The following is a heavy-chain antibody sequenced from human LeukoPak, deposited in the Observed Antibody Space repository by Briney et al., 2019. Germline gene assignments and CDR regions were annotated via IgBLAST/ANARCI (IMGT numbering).Heavy chain of an antibody. Sequence: SETLSLTCTVSGGSISSGDYYWSWIRQPPGKGLEWIGYIYYSGSTYYNPSLKSRVTISVDTSKNQFSLKLSSVTAADTAVYYCARGELGYCSGGSCYREHWFDPWGQGTLVTVSS. D-gene: IGHD2-15*01. J-gene: IGHJ5*02. CDR3: ARGELGYCSGGSCYREHWFDP. CDR2: IYYSGST. V-gene: IGHV4-30-4*01. CDR1: GGSISSGDYY.